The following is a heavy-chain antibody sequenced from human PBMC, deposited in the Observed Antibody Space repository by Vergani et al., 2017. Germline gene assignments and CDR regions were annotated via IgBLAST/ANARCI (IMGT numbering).Heavy chain of an antibody. V-gene: IGHV1-69*04. CDR1: GYTFTGYY. CDR3: AGENPDDHSRYYYYYYMDV. CDR2: IIPILGIA. J-gene: IGHJ6*03. Sequence: QVQLVQSGAEVKKPGASVTVSCKASGYTFTGYYMHWVRQAPGQGLEWMGRIIPILGIANYAQKFQGRVTITADKSTSPAYSELSSLRSEDTAVYYCAGENPDDHSRYYYYYYMDVWGKGTTVTVSS. D-gene: IGHD1-1*01.